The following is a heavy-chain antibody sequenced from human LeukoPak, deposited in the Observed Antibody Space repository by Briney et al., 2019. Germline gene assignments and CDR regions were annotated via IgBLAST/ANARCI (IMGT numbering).Heavy chain of an antibody. D-gene: IGHD2-2*02. CDR3: ARGYCSSTSCYRLSWFDP. Sequence: ASVKVSCKASGGTFSSYTISWVRQAPGQGLEWMGRIIPILGIANYAQKFQGRVTITADKSTSSAYMELSSLRSEDTAVYYCARGYCSSTSCYRLSWFDPWGQGTLVTVSS. CDR1: GGTFSSYT. V-gene: IGHV1-69*02. CDR2: IIPILGIA. J-gene: IGHJ5*02.